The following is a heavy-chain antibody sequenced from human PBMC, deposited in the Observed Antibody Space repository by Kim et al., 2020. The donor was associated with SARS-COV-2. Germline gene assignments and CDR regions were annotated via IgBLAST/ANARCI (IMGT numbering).Heavy chain of an antibody. D-gene: IGHD3-9*01. CDR3: ARDNGLRYFDWITPEEYYYYGMDV. CDR2: IYHSGST. J-gene: IGHJ6*02. V-gene: IGHV4-38-2*02. CDR1: GYSISSGYY. Sequence: SETLSLTCTVSGYSISSGYYWGWIRQPPGKGLEWIGSIYHSGSTYYNPSLKSRVTISVDTSKNQFSLKLSSVTAADTAVYYCARDNGLRYFDWITPEEYYYYGMDVWGQGTTVTVSS.